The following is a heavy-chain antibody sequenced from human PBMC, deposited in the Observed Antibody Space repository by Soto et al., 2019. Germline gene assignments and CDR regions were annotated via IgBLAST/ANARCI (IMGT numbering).Heavy chain of an antibody. D-gene: IGHD4-17*01. CDR2: ISGSGGST. V-gene: IGHV3-23*01. J-gene: IGHJ5*02. CDR3: AKIHDYGGNSGRFDP. CDR1: GFTFSSYA. Sequence: LRLSCAASGFTFSSYAMSWVRQAPGKGLEWVSAISGSGGSTYYADSVKGRFTISRDNSKNTLYLQMNSLRAEDTAVYYCAKIHDYGGNSGRFDPWGQGTLVTVS.